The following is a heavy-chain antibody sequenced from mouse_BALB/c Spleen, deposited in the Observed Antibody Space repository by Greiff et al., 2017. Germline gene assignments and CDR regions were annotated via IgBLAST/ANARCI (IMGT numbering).Heavy chain of an antibody. Sequence: QVQLKESGAELAKPGASVKMSCKASGYTFTSYWMHWVKQRPGQGLEWIGYINPSTGYTEYNQKFKDKATLTADKSSSTAYMQLSSLTSEDSAVYYCARGGLFFPTTRDYWGQGTTLTVSS. D-gene: IGHD2-12*01. CDR1: GYTFTSYW. J-gene: IGHJ2*01. V-gene: IGHV1-7*01. CDR3: ARGGLFFPTTRDY. CDR2: INPSTGYT.